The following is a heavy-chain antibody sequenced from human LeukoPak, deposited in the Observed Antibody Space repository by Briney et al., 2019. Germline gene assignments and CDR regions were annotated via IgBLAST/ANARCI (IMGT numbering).Heavy chain of an antibody. Sequence: PSETLSLTCTISGGAISSYYWSWIRQPPGKGLEWIGYIYNSGSTNYNPSLKSRVTISVDTSKNQFSLKLSSVTAADTAVYYCARVAPPNPYWGQGTLVTVSS. CDR3: ARVAPPNPY. V-gene: IGHV4-59*12. CDR1: GGAISSYY. CDR2: IYNSGST. J-gene: IGHJ4*02.